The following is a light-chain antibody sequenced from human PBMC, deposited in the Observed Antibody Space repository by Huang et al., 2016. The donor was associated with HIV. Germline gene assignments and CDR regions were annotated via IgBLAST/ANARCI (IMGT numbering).Light chain of an antibody. CDR2: AAS. V-gene: IGKV1-39*01. CDR1: QNVNTY. Sequence: DIQMTQSPPSLSASVGDSVTIACRASQNVNTYLNWYQQKPGQAPRSLIFAASRIRSGVPSRFSGSGSGTEFTLTISSLQLEDFATYDFQQRFSTTITFGQGTRLDIK. CDR3: QQRFSTTIT. J-gene: IGKJ5*01.